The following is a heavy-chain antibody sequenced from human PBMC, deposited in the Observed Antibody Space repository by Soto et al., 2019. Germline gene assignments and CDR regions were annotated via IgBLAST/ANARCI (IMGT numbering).Heavy chain of an antibody. J-gene: IGHJ4*02. V-gene: IGHV2-5*02. CDR2: IYWDDDK. Sequence: QITLKESGPTLVKPTQTLTLTCTFSGFSLTTSGVGVGWIRQPPGKALEWLALIYWDDDKRYSPSLKSRLTITTDPTKNQVVLTMTNMDPVDTATYYCAHRLWWGSGWGRDCVDYWGQGTLVTVSS. CDR3: AHRLWWGSGWGRDCVDY. CDR1: GFSLTTSGVG. D-gene: IGHD6-19*01.